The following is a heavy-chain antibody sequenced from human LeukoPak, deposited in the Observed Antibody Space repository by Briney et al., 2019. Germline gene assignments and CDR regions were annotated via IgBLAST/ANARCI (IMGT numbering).Heavy chain of an antibody. CDR1: GDSISSSSYY. V-gene: IGHV4-39*07. Sequence: SETLSLTCTVSGDSISSSSYYWGWIHQPPGKGLEWIGSIYYSGSAYYNPSLKSRLTISVDTSKNQFSLKLRSVTAADTAVYYCARDLSITAAGYWGQGTLVTVSS. CDR3: ARDLSITAAGY. CDR2: IYYSGSA. D-gene: IGHD6-13*01. J-gene: IGHJ4*02.